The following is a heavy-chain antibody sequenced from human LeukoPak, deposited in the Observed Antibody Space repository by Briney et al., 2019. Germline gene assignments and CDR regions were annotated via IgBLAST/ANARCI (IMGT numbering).Heavy chain of an antibody. CDR1: GFTFYEFV. CDR2: INGNGDMT. CDR3: ARGNSGSYYGGDS. D-gene: IGHD1-26*01. V-gene: IGHV3-20*04. J-gene: IGHJ4*02. Sequence: GGALRLFCAASGFTFYEFVITRVRQAPGKGLEWVAGINGNGDMTGYADSVKGRFTISSDNANNSLYLQMNSLRAEDTALYYCARGNSGSYYGGDSWGQGTLVTVSS.